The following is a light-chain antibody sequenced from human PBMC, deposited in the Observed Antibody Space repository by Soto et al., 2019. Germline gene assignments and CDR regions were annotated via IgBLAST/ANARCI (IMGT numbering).Light chain of an antibody. CDR1: SSDVGGYNY. CDR2: EVT. J-gene: IGLJ1*01. Sequence: QSALPQPPSASGSPGQSVTISCTGTSSDVGGYNYVSWYQQHPGKAPKLMIYEVTIRPSGVPDRFSGSKSGNTACLTVSGLQAEDEADYYCSSYTDSNPSYVFGTGTKVTVL. CDR3: SSYTDSNPSYV. V-gene: IGLV2-8*01.